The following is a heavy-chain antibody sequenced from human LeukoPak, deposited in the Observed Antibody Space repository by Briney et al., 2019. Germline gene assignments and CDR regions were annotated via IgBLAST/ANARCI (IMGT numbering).Heavy chain of an antibody. Sequence: PGGSLRLSCAASGFTFTNYWMSWVRQAPGKGLELVANIKQDRSEKYYVDSVKGRFTISRDNAKNSLYLQMNSLRAEDTAVYYCAKTGRRVGATGRFDYWGQGTLVTVSS. CDR1: GFTFTNYW. D-gene: IGHD1-26*01. V-gene: IGHV3-7*03. J-gene: IGHJ4*02. CDR2: IKQDRSEK. CDR3: AKTGRRVGATGRFDY.